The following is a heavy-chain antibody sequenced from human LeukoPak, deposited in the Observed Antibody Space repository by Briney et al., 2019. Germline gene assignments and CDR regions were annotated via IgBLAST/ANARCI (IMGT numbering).Heavy chain of an antibody. Sequence: GGSLRLSCAASGFTFSSYAMHWVRQAPGKGLEWVAVISYDGSNKYYADSVKGRFTISRDNSKNTLYLQMNSLRAEDTAVYYCAREVSGVATINPPFDYWGQGTLVTVSS. CDR3: AREVSGVATINPPFDY. V-gene: IGHV3-30-3*01. CDR1: GFTFSSYA. J-gene: IGHJ4*02. D-gene: IGHD5-12*01. CDR2: ISYDGSNK.